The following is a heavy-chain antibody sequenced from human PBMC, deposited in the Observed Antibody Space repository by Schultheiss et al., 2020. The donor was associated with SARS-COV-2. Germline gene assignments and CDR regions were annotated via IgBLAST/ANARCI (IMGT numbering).Heavy chain of an antibody. D-gene: IGHD3-10*01. CDR1: GYTFTSYY. CDR2: FDPEDGET. CDR3: ATLAYYYGSGSSAGGMDV. V-gene: IGHV1-24*01. J-gene: IGHJ6*02. Sequence: ASVKVSCKASGYTFTSYYMHWVRQAPGQGLEWMGGFDPEDGETIYAQKFQGRVTMTEDTSTDTAYMELSSLRSEDTAVYYCATLAYYYGSGSSAGGMDVWGQGTTVTVSS.